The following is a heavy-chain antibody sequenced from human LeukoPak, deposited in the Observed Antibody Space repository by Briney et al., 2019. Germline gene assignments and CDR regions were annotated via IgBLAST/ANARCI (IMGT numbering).Heavy chain of an antibody. D-gene: IGHD2-2*01. CDR2: INPNSGGT. CDR3: ARVRTVVVPAADNFDY. J-gene: IGHJ4*02. Sequence: ASVKVSCKASGYTFTGYYMHWVRQAPGQGLEWMGWINPNSGGTNYAQKFQGRATMTRDTSISTAYMELSRLRSDDTAVYYCARVRTVVVPAADNFDYWGQGTLVTVSS. V-gene: IGHV1-2*02. CDR1: GYTFTGYY.